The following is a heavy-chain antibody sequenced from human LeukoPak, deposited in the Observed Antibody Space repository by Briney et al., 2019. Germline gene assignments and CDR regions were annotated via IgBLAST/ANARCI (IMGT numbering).Heavy chain of an antibody. D-gene: IGHD3-3*01. J-gene: IGHJ4*02. CDR1: GGSISSYY. CDR2: IYYSGST. CDR3: ARLNYAAEWSLDY. Sequence: PSETLSLTCTVSGGSISSYYWSWIRQPPGKGLEWIGYIYYSGSTNYNSSLKSRVTISVDTSKNQFSLKLSSVTAADTAVYYCARLNYAAEWSLDYWGQGTLVTVSS. V-gene: IGHV4-59*08.